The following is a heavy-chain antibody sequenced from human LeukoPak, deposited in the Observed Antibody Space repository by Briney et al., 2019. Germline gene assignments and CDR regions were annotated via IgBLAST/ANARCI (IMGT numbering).Heavy chain of an antibody. V-gene: IGHV4-59*08. CDR3: ARSYGRGAFDI. CDR2: IYYSGST. Sequence: SQTLSLTCTVSGGSISSYYWSWIRQPPGKGLEWIGYIYYSGSTNYNPSLKSRVTISVDTSKNQFSLKLSSVTAADTAVYYCARSYGRGAFDIWGQGTMVTVSS. CDR1: GGSISSYY. J-gene: IGHJ3*02. D-gene: IGHD5-18*01.